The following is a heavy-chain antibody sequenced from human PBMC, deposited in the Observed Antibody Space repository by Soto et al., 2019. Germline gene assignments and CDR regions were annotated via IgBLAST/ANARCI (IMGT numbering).Heavy chain of an antibody. J-gene: IGHJ4*02. D-gene: IGHD2-15*01. CDR1: GDSTSNYY. CDR2: ISYSGNT. Sequence: RSLTCIISGDSTSNYYWSWIRQSPGKGLEWIGYISYSGNTNYNPSLKSRVTISVDTSKDQLSLKVTSVTAADTAMYYCACLRGKRGSPIDYWGQGTLVTVYS. V-gene: IGHV4-59*01. CDR3: ACLRGKRGSPIDY.